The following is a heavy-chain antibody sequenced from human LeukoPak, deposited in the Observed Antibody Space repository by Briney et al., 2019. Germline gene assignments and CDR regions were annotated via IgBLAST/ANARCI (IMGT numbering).Heavy chain of an antibody. CDR2: IRSDSGIS. J-gene: IGHJ4*02. CDR1: GFSFRKHS. Sequence: GGSLRLSCAASGFSFRKHSMKLVRQAPGRGLEWVAYIRSDSGISYYADSVKGRFTISRDNAKNSLYLQMNSLRVDRPALYYCARVSHDSPQAHLGYWGQGTLVTVSS. V-gene: IGHV3-48*01. D-gene: IGHD1-1*01. CDR3: ARVSHDSPQAHLGY.